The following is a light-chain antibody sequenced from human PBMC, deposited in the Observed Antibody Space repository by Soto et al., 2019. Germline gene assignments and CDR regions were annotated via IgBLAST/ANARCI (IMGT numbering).Light chain of an antibody. Sequence: EIVLTQSPGTLSLFPGERATLSCRASQSLSTSYLAWYQQKPGQALRLLIYGASNRAAGIPDRFSGSGSGTDITLTISRLEPEDFAVYYCQQYGSSPTFGQGTRLEIK. CDR1: QSLSTSY. J-gene: IGKJ5*01. CDR3: QQYGSSPT. V-gene: IGKV3-20*01. CDR2: GAS.